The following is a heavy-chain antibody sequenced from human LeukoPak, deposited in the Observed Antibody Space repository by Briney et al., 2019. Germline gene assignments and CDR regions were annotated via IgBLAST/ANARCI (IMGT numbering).Heavy chain of an antibody. Sequence: ASVKVSCKASGYTFTGYYMHWVRQAPGQGLEWMGWINPNSGGTNYAQKLQGRVTMTTDTSTSTAYMELRSLRSDDTAVYYCARDWEPSLYYFDYWGQGTLVTVSS. J-gene: IGHJ4*02. V-gene: IGHV1-2*02. CDR2: INPNSGGT. CDR3: ARDWEPSLYYFDY. D-gene: IGHD1-26*01. CDR1: GYTFTGYY.